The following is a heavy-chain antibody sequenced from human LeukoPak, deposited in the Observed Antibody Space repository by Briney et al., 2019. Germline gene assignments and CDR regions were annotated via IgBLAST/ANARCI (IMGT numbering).Heavy chain of an antibody. CDR3: APNVDY. V-gene: IGHV3-23*01. CDR2: ISGSGGST. Sequence: GGSLRLSCAASGFTFSSYAMSWVRQAPGKGLEWVSAISGSGGSTYYADSVKGRFTISRDNSKNAVYLQVNALRPDDTAVYYCAPNVDYWGQGTLVPSPQ. CDR1: GFTFSSYA. J-gene: IGHJ4*02.